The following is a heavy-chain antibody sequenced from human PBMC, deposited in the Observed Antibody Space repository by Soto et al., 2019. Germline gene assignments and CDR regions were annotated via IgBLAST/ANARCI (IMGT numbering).Heavy chain of an antibody. CDR2: IIPILGIA. CDR1: GGTFSSYT. J-gene: IGHJ6*03. V-gene: IGHV1-69*02. Sequence: QVQLVQSGAEVKKPGSSVKVSCKASGGTFSSYTISWVRQAPGHGLEWMGRIIPILGIANYAQKFQGRVMITADKSTSTAYMELSSLRSEDTAVYYCARGPDIVVVPAAMDYYYYYMDVWGKGTTVTVSS. CDR3: ARGPDIVVVPAAMDYYYYYMDV. D-gene: IGHD2-2*01.